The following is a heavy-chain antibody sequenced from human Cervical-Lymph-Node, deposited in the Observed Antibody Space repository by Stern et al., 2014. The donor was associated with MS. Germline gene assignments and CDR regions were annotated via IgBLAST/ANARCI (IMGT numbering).Heavy chain of an antibody. Sequence: QVQLVQSGAEVKKPGSSVKVSCKASGGTFSSYAIRWVRQAPGQGLEWMGGVIPICGTANYAQKFQGRVTITADESTSTAYMELSSLRSEDTAVYYCARDSRHSSSWYSVGFDYWGQGTLVTVSS. CDR3: ARDSRHSSSWYSVGFDY. V-gene: IGHV1-69*01. D-gene: IGHD6-13*01. CDR2: VIPICGTA. CDR1: GGTFSSYA. J-gene: IGHJ4*02.